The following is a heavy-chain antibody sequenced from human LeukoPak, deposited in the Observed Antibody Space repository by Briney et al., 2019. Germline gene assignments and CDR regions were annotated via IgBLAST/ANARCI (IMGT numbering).Heavy chain of an antibody. CDR1: GGSFSGYY. Sequence: SETLSLTCAVYGGSFSGYYWSWIRQPPGKGLEWIGEINHSGSTNYNPSLKSRVTISVDTSKNQFSLKLSSVTAADTAVYYCARPRGYSGYEWFNWFDPWGLGTLVTVSS. V-gene: IGHV4-34*01. J-gene: IGHJ5*02. CDR3: ARPRGYSGYEWFNWFDP. D-gene: IGHD5-12*01. CDR2: INHSGST.